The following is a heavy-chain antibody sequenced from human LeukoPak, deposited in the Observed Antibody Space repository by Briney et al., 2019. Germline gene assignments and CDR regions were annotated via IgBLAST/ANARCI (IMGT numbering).Heavy chain of an antibody. V-gene: IGHV1-18*01. Sequence: ASVKVSCKASGYTFTSYGISWVRQAPGQGLEWMGWISAYNGNTNYAQKLQGRVTMTTDTSTSTAYMELRSLRSDDTAVYYCARELMTVRAARSDNWFDPWGQGTLVTVSS. CDR2: ISAYNGNT. CDR1: GYTFTSYG. J-gene: IGHJ5*02. CDR3: ARELMTVRAARSDNWFDP. D-gene: IGHD2-2*01.